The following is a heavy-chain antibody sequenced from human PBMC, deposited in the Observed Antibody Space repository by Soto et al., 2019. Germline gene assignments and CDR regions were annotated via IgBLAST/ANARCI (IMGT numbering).Heavy chain of an antibody. J-gene: IGHJ1*01. D-gene: IGHD2-21*02. V-gene: IGHV4-39*01. CDR2: IYYSGST. CDR1: QECLNRNGYS. CDR3: ARLRMVVTASRAEYFQH. Sequence: NLSIRCAVQQECLNRNGYSYAVFRQPPGRGLEWIGSIYYSGSTYYNPSLKSRVTISVDTSKNQFSLKLSSVTAADTAVYYCARLRMVVTASRAEYFQHWGEG.